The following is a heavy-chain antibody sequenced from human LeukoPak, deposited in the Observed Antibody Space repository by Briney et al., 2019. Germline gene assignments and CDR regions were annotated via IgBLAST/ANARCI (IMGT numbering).Heavy chain of an antibody. D-gene: IGHD3-22*01. CDR3: ARGGDQNYYDSSGYYSQGY. V-gene: IGHV1-46*01. J-gene: IGHJ4*02. CDR1: GGTFTSYY. Sequence: ASVKVSCKASGGTFTSYYMHWVRQAPGQGLEWMGVINPSGGSTSHAQKFQGRVTMTRDTSTSTVYMELSSLRSEDTAVYYCARGGDQNYYDSSGYYSQGYWGQGTLVTVSS. CDR2: INPSGGST.